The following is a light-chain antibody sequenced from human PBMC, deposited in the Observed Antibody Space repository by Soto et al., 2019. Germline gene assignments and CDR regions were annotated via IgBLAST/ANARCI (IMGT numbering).Light chain of an antibody. CDR3: QQCHRYLT. CDR1: ESMSNC. V-gene: IGKV1-5*01. CDR2: GAS. J-gene: IGKJ1*01. Sequence: DRLTITCRASESMSNCLAWYQQKPGKAPKLLISGASSLQSGVPSRFSGSASGTEFTLTISSLQPDDIATYYCQQCHRYLTFGQGTKVDIK.